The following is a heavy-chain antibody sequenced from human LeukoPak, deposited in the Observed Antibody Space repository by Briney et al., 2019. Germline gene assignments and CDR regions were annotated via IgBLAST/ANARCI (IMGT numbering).Heavy chain of an antibody. V-gene: IGHV3-30*03. CDR3: ARASQSYQLLLLYYYYGMDV. J-gene: IGHJ6*02. Sequence: PGGSLRLSCAASGFTFSSYGMHWVRQAPGKGLEWVAVISYDGSNKYYADSVKGRFTISRDNSKNTLYLQMNSLRAEDTAVYYCARASQSYQLLLLYYYYGMDVWGQGTTVTVSS. CDR1: GFTFSSYG. CDR2: ISYDGSNK. D-gene: IGHD2-2*01.